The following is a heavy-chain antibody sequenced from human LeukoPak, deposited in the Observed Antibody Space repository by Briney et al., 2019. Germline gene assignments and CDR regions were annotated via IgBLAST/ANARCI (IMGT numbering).Heavy chain of an antibody. Sequence: GRSLRLSCAASGFTFSSYAMHWVRQAPGKGLEWVAVISYDGNNKYYADSVKGRFTISRDNSKSSLYLQMNSLRAEDTAVYYCAKCRMVATGSFDYWGQGTLVTVSS. CDR1: GFTFSSYA. D-gene: IGHD5-12*01. J-gene: IGHJ4*02. V-gene: IGHV3-30*07. CDR3: AKCRMVATGSFDY. CDR2: ISYDGNNK.